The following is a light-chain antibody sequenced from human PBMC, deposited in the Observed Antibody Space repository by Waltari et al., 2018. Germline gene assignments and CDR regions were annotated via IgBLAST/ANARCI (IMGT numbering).Light chain of an antibody. CDR2: ENS. CDR3: MQALQAPYT. Sequence: EIVVTQSPLSLPVTPGEPASISCRSSQSLVFSNGNNYLDWYLQKPGQSPQLLIYENSHRASGVPDRFSGSGSGTDFTLKISRVETEDVGIYYCMQALQAPYTFGQGTKLEIK. V-gene: IGKV2-28*01. J-gene: IGKJ2*01. CDR1: QSLVFSNGNNY.